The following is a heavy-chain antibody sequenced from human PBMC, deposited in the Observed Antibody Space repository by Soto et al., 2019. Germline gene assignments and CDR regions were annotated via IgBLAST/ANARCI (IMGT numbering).Heavy chain of an antibody. V-gene: IGHV1-2*02. CDR3: ARDFDCGGDCSLNYFDF. D-gene: IGHD2-21*02. CDR1: GYTFTAYS. Sequence: ASVKVSCKASGYTFTAYSMHWLRQAPGQGPEWMGWINPNTGATKYAQKFQGRVTMTRDTSITTAYMELRRLRPDDTAVYYCARDFDCGGDCSLNYFDFWGQGTLVTVSS. J-gene: IGHJ4*02. CDR2: INPNTGAT.